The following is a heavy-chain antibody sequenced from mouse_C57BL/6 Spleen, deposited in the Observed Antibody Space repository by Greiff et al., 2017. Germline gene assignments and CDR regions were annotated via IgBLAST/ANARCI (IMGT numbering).Heavy chain of an antibody. Sequence: QVQLKQPGAELVKPGASVKMSCKASGYTFTSYWITWVKQRPGQGLEWIGDIYPGSGSTNYNEKFKSKATLTVDTSSSTAYIQLSSLTSEDSAVYYSERDDYALDDWGQGTTLTVSS. J-gene: IGHJ2*01. V-gene: IGHV1-55*01. D-gene: IGHD2-4*01. CDR3: ERDDYALDD. CDR2: IYPGSGST. CDR1: GYTFTSYW.